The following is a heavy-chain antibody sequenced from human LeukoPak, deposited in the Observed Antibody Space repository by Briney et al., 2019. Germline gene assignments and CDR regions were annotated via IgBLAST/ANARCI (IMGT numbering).Heavy chain of an antibody. CDR1: GGTFSSYA. D-gene: IGHD3-22*01. V-gene: IGHV1-69*01. J-gene: IGHJ4*02. CDR2: IIPIFGTA. CDR3: ARDYYDSSGYYNFQ. Sequence: SVRVSCKASGGTFSSYAISWVRQAPGQGLEWMGGIIPIFGTANYAQKFQGRVTITADESTSTAYMELSSLRPEDTAVYYCARDYYDSSGYYNFQWGQGTLVTVSS.